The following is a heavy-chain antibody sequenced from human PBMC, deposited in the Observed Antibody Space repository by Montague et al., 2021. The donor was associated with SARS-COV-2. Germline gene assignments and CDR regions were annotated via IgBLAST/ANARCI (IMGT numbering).Heavy chain of an antibody. CDR1: GFTFSSYS. V-gene: IGHV3-21*01. Sequence: SLRLSCAASGFTFSSYSMNWVRQAPGKGLEWVSSISAISSYIYYADSVKGRFTISRDNAKNSLYLQMNSLRAEGTAVYYCARGDYWGSLDYWGQGTLVTVSP. J-gene: IGHJ4*02. D-gene: IGHD7-27*01. CDR2: ISAISSYI. CDR3: ARGDYWGSLDY.